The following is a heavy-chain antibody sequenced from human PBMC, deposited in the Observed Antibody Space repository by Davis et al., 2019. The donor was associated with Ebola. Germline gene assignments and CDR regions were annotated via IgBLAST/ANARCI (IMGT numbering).Heavy chain of an antibody. J-gene: IGHJ3*02. D-gene: IGHD3-3*01. V-gene: IGHV3-23*01. Sequence: GGSLRLSCAASGFRFSSYAMSWVRQAPGKGLEWVSRISSSEGYTYYTDSVKGRFTISRDNSEKTLHLQMNSLRAEDTAVYYCAKDPFGSGQYTDALDIWGQGTVVTVST. CDR3: AKDPFGSGQYTDALDI. CDR2: ISSSEGYT. CDR1: GFRFSSYA.